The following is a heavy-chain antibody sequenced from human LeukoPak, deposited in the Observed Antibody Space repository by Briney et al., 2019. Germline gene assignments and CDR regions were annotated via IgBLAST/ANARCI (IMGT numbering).Heavy chain of an antibody. D-gene: IGHD5-12*01. CDR1: GFTFSSHG. V-gene: IGHV3-23*01. CDR2: ISPSGDIL. Sequence: GGSLRLSCAASGFTFSSHGMNWVRQAPGKVLEWVSGISPSGDILYYADSVKGQFTISRDNSKNTVSLQMNSLRAEDTAIYYCARLGYSGYDIEPMFDYWGQGTLVTVSS. CDR3: ARLGYSGYDIEPMFDY. J-gene: IGHJ4*02.